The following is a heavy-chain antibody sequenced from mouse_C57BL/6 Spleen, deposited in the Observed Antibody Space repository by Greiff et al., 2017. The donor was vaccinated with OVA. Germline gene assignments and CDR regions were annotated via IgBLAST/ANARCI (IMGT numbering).Heavy chain of an antibody. CDR2: INPSTGGT. D-gene: IGHD1-1*01. CDR1: GYSFTGYY. Sequence: VQLQQSGPELVKPGASVKISCKASGYSFTGYYMNWVKQSPEKSLEWIGEINPSTGGTTYNQKFKAKATLTVDKSSSTAYMQLKSLTSEDSAVYYCARGGYYGSSPYWYCDVLGTGTTVTVSS. CDR3: ARGGYYGSSPYWYCDV. J-gene: IGHJ1*03. V-gene: IGHV1-42*01.